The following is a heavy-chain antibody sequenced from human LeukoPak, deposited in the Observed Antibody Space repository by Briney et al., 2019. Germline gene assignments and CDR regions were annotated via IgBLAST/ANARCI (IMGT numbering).Heavy chain of an antibody. CDR3: ARGYYDSSGYSHFDY. J-gene: IGHJ4*02. Sequence: SETLSLTCTVSGGSISSYYWSWIRQPPGKGLEWIGYIYYSGSTNYNPSLKSRVTISVDTSKNQFSLKLSSVTAADTAVYYCARGYYDSSGYSHFDYWGQGTLVTVSS. V-gene: IGHV4-59*01. D-gene: IGHD3-22*01. CDR1: GGSISSYY. CDR2: IYYSGST.